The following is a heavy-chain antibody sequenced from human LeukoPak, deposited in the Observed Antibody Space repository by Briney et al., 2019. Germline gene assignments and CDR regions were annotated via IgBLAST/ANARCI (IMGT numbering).Heavy chain of an antibody. D-gene: IGHD1-1*01. CDR2: IYYTGST. Sequence: PSETLSLTCTVSGGSISSSSYYWGWIRQSPGKGLEWIGSIYYTGSTYYHPSLKSRVIISVDMSKNQFSLKLSSVTAADTAVYYCARLGVHPYNVQHWGQGTLVTVSS. V-gene: IGHV4-39*01. CDR3: ARLGVHPYNVQH. J-gene: IGHJ1*01. CDR1: GGSISSSSYY.